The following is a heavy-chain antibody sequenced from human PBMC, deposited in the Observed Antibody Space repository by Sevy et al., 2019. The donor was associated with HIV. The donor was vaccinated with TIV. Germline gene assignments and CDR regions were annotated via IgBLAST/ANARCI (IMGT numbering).Heavy chain of an antibody. CDR3: ARGPGYCSGGSCHRLDY. V-gene: IGHV1-18*04. Sequence: ASVKVSCKASGYTFTSYGISWVRQAPGQGLEWMGWISAYNGNTNYPQKLQGRVTMTTDTSTSTAYMELRSLRSDDTAVYYCARGPGYCSGGSCHRLDYWGQGTLVTVSS. CDR2: ISAYNGNT. D-gene: IGHD2-15*01. CDR1: GYTFTSYG. J-gene: IGHJ4*02.